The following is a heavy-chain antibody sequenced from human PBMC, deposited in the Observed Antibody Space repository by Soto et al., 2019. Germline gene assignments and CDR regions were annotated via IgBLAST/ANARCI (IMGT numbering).Heavy chain of an antibody. Sequence: GASVKVSCKASGYSFTDYDIHWVRQAAGQGLEWMGWMNPGNNQHVYTQKFRGRVTVSTDTSITTTYMELNSLRVEDTAVFYCAQDTYYHDTSGYYTFDYWGQGALVTVSS. CDR3: AQDTYYHDTSGYYTFDY. D-gene: IGHD3-22*01. V-gene: IGHV1-8*01. CDR2: MNPGNNQH. J-gene: IGHJ4*02. CDR1: GYSFTDYD.